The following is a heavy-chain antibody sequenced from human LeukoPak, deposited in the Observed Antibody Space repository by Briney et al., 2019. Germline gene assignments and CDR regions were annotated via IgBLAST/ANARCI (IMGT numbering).Heavy chain of an antibody. V-gene: IGHV3-11*01. J-gene: IGHJ3*02. CDR3: ARADYGDYVDDAFDI. CDR2: ISSIGSTI. D-gene: IGHD4-17*01. CDR1: GFTFSDYY. Sequence: GGSLRLSCAASGFTFSDYYMSWIRQAPGKGLEWVSYISSIGSTIYYADYVKGRYTISRDNAKNSLNPQMNSLRAEDTAVYYWARADYGDYVDDAFDIWGQGTMVTVSS.